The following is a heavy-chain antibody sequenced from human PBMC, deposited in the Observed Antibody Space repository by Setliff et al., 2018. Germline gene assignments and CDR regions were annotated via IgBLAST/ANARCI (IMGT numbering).Heavy chain of an antibody. V-gene: IGHV1-69*04. CDR1: GGTFSSDT. CDR3: ARDISLGKAAVWFGELKGWFDP. CDR2: IIPILGIA. Sequence: SVKVSCKASGGTFSSDTISWVRQAPGQGLEWMGRIIPILGIANYAQKFQGRVTITADKSTSTAYMELSSLRSEDTAVYYCARDISLGKAAVWFGELKGWFDPWGQGTLVTVSS. J-gene: IGHJ5*02. D-gene: IGHD3-10*01.